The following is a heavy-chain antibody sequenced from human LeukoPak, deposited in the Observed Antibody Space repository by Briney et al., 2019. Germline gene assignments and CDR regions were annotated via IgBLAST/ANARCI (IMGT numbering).Heavy chain of an antibody. CDR3: ARAAYYDFWSGFLNWFDP. J-gene: IGHJ5*02. Sequence: SVKVSCKASGGTFSSYAISWVRQAPGQGLEWMRGIIPIFGTANYAQKFQGRVTITADESTSTAYMELSSLRSEDTAVYYCARAAYYDFWSGFLNWFDPWGQGTLVTVSS. CDR1: GGTFSSYA. D-gene: IGHD3-3*01. CDR2: IIPIFGTA. V-gene: IGHV1-69*01.